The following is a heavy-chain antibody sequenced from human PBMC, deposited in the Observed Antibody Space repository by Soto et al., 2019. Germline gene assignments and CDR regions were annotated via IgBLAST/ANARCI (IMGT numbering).Heavy chain of an antibody. CDR3: ARGRASGSYYLLDY. CDR2: INPNSGNI. CDR1: GNTFTSYD. J-gene: IGHJ4*02. V-gene: IGHV1-8*01. Sequence: ASVKVSCKASGNTFTSYDINWVRQATGHGLEWMGWINPNSGNIGYAQKFQGRVTMTRDTTIRTAYMEVSRLRSDDTAVYYCARGRASGSYYLLDYWGQGTLVTVSS. D-gene: IGHD3-10*01.